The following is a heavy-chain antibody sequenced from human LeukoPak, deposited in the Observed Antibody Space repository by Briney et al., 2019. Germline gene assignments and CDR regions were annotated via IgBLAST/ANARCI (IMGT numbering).Heavy chain of an antibody. V-gene: IGHV4-4*09. J-gene: IGHJ3*02. CDR1: GSISGYY. CDR2: IYTSGNT. D-gene: IGHD2-2*01. CDR3: ARQKCTSTSCLTKNAFDI. Sequence: SETLSLTCTVLGSISGYYWSWIRQPPGKELEWIGYIYTSGNTNYNPSLESRVTISVDTSKNQFSLDLRSVTAADTAVYYCARQKCTSTSCLTKNAFDIWGHGTMVTVSS.